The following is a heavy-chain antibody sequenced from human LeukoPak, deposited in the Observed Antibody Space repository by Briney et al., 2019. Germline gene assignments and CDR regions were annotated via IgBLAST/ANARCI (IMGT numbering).Heavy chain of an antibody. Sequence: SETLSLTCAVSGGSISSSNWWSWVRQPPGKGLEWIGEIYHSGSTNYNPSLKSRVTISVDKSKNQFSLKLSSVTAADTAVYYCARDGYYYDSSGFNMDVWGKGTTVTVSS. CDR1: GGSISSSNW. D-gene: IGHD3-22*01. V-gene: IGHV4-4*02. J-gene: IGHJ6*03. CDR3: ARDGYYYDSSGFNMDV. CDR2: IYHSGST.